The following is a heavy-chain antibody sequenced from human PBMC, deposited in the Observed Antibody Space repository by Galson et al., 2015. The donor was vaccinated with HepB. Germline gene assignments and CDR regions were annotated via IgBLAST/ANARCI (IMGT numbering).Heavy chain of an antibody. D-gene: IGHD7-27*01. CDR3: ARELSGEGYYYYGMDV. Sequence: SVKVSCKASGYTFTSYYMHWVRQAPGQGLEWMGIINPSGGSTSYAQKFQGRVTMTRDTSTSTVYMELSSLRSEDTAVYYCARELSGEGYYYYGMDVWGQGTTVTVSS. CDR2: INPSGGST. V-gene: IGHV1-46*01. J-gene: IGHJ6*02. CDR1: GYTFTSYY.